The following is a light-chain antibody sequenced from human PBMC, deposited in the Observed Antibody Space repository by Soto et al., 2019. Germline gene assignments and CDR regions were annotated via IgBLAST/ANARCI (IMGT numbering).Light chain of an antibody. V-gene: IGLV2-14*01. Sequence: LTQPASVSGSPGQSIAISCTGTSSDVGGYDYVSWYQQHPDKAPKLMIYEVTKRPSGVSNRFSGSKSGNTASLTISGLQPEDEADYYCSSHTSGNTRVFGSGTKVTV. CDR2: EVT. J-gene: IGLJ1*01. CDR1: SSDVGGYDY. CDR3: SSHTSGNTRV.